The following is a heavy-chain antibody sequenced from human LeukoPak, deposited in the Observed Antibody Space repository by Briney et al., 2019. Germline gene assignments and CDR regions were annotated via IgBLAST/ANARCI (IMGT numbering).Heavy chain of an antibody. D-gene: IGHD3-9*01. CDR1: GYTFTSYG. Sequence: ASVKVSCQASGYTFTSYGISWVRQAPGQGLEWMGWISAYNGNTNYAQKLQGRVTMTTDTSTSTAYMELRSLRSDDTGVYYCARDHLRYVDWLSLPVNWFDPWGQGTLVTVSS. CDR2: ISAYNGNT. CDR3: ARDHLRYVDWLSLPVNWFDP. J-gene: IGHJ5*02. V-gene: IGHV1-18*04.